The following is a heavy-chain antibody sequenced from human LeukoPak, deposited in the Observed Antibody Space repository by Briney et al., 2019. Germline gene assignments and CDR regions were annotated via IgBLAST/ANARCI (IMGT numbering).Heavy chain of an antibody. CDR2: IYYSGST. CDR3: ARPSLYYDILTGYYSNYFDY. Sequence: RPSETLSLTCTVSGGSISSSSYYWGWIRQPPGKGLEWIGSIYYSGSTYYNPSLKSRVTISVDTSKNQFSLKLSSVTAADTAVYYCARPSLYYDILTGYYSNYFDYWGQGTLVTVSS. V-gene: IGHV4-39*01. CDR1: GGSISSSSYY. J-gene: IGHJ4*02. D-gene: IGHD3-9*01.